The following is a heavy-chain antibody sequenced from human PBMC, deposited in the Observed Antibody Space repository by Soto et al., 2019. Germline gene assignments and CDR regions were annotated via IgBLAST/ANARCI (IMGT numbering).Heavy chain of an antibody. J-gene: IGHJ6*02. V-gene: IGHV3-21*01. D-gene: IGHD3-10*02. CDR2: ISNSGTHI. CDR3: ATGGNSIYVPRAHV. Sequence: GGSLKLSCAAPGFSLRSYSMDWVLKANGKGLEWVSCISNSGTHIYNADSVKGRFTISRDNAKNSLYLQMNSLRAEDTAVYHCATGGNSIYVPRAHVCVQRTTVTV. CDR1: GFSLRSYS.